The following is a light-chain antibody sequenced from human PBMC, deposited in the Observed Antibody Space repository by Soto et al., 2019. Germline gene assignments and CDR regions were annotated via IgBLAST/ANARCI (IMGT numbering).Light chain of an antibody. CDR1: QSIDRW. CDR3: QQYKTYTYT. J-gene: IGKJ2*01. CDR2: RAS. V-gene: IGKV1-5*03. Sequence: DIQMTQSPSTLSAAGGDRVTITCRASQSIDRWLAWYQQKPGKAPKLLIYRASSLESGVPSRFSGSGSGTEFTFTISSLQPDDFATYYCQQYKTYTYTFAQGTKLEIK.